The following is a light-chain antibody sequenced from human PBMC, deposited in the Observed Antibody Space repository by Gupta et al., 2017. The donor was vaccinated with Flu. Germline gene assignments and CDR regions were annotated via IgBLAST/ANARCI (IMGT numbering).Light chain of an antibody. J-gene: IGLJ3*02. CDR3: QADHTGDMWV. V-gene: IGLV3-19*01. Sequence: LGKTTTITCNGDIGSNYSASWHQQTTAQPHLLFVYNNNSRPAGPPGRFSGSSAASTASVTIAATQEEEAADYYCQADHTGDMWVFGGGTKLTVL. CDR1: IGSNYS. CDR2: NNN.